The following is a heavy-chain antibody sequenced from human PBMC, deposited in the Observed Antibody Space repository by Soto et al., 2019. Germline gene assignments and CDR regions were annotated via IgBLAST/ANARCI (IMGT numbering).Heavy chain of an antibody. Sequence: EVQLVESGGGLVQPGGSLRLSCAASGFTFSSYWMHWVRKAPGKGLVWVSRINSDGSTTTYADSVKGRFTISRDNAKNTLYLQMNSLRAEDAAVYYCARSLNSGSTFYPWGQGTLVTVSS. D-gene: IGHD6-6*01. CDR3: ARSLNSGSTFYP. CDR2: INSDGSTT. V-gene: IGHV3-74*01. CDR1: GFTFSSYW. J-gene: IGHJ5*02.